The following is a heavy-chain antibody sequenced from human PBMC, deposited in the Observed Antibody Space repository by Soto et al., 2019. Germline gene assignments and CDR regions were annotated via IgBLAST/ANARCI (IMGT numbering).Heavy chain of an antibody. Sequence: SETLSLTCAVYGGSFSGYYWSWIRQPPGKGLEWIGEINHSGSTNYNPSLKSGVTISVDTSKNQFSLKLSSVTAADAAVYYCASFAVTTDYWGQGTLVTVSS. CDR2: INHSGST. CDR3: ASFAVTTDY. CDR1: GGSFSGYY. D-gene: IGHD4-17*01. J-gene: IGHJ4*02. V-gene: IGHV4-34*01.